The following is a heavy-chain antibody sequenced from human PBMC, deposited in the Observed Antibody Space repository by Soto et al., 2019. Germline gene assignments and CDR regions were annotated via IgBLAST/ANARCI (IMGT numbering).Heavy chain of an antibody. CDR2: LNTAGTI. CDR1: GASISSYN. J-gene: IGHJ1*01. D-gene: IGHD6-13*01. Sequence: SETLSLTCSVSGASISSYNWNWVRQSAGKGPEWVGRLNTAGTINYNPSLKSRITMSMDTSKNQISLHLRSVTAADTAMYYCARDRGEYTSSWFWYFSHWGHIPLVTLSP. CDR3: ARDRGEYTSSWFWYFSH. V-gene: IGHV4-4*07.